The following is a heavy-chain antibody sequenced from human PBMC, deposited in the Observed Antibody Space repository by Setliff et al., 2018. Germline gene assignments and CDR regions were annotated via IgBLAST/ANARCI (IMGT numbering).Heavy chain of an antibody. D-gene: IGHD2-21*01. CDR1: GGSFSGFS. V-gene: IGHV1-69*08. CDR2: IMPIFGSK. CDR3: ARDRGGTAIANWFDR. J-gene: IGHJ5*02. Sequence: SVKVSCKASGGSFSGFSIHWVRQAPGQGLEWMGRIMPIFGSKNYAQNFQGRVTITADKSTSTAYMDLSSLRSEDSAVYYCARDRGGTAIANWFDRWGQGTLVTVSS.